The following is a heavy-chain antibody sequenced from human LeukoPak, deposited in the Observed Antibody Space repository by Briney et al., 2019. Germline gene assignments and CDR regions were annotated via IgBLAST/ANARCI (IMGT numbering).Heavy chain of an antibody. CDR1: NHSIIETDD. V-gene: IGHV4-38-2*02. CDR2: IFDSAST. Sequence: PSETLSLTCLVSNHSIIETDDWGWIRQTPGKGLEWIGSIFDSASTDYTPSLKSRVTISLDRSNNQFSLTMTSVTASGTAVYHCVRVLDSENTWYFFDLWGQGIRVVVS. CDR3: VRVLDSENTWYFFDL. J-gene: IGHJ4*02.